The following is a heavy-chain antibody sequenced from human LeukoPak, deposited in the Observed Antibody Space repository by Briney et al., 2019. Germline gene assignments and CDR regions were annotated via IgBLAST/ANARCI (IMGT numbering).Heavy chain of an antibody. Sequence: SETLSLTCAVYGGSFSGYYWSWIRQPPVKELEWIGEINHSGSTNYNPSLKSRVTISVDTSKNQFSLKLSSVTAADTAVYYCAVYGSGSYYYGIDYWGQGTLVTVSS. J-gene: IGHJ4*02. CDR2: INHSGST. D-gene: IGHD3-10*01. CDR3: AVYGSGSYYYGIDY. V-gene: IGHV4-34*01. CDR1: GGSFSGYY.